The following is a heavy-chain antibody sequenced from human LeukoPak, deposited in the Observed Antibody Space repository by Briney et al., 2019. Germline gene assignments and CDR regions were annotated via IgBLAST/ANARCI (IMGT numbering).Heavy chain of an antibody. CDR2: IRGVGGIT. J-gene: IGHJ4*02. V-gene: IGHV3-43*02. CDR3: IKGTDPLTWRMMTVAGTRFDY. CDR1: VFSFADYA. Sequence: GGSLRLSCTPPVFSFADYAMHWVRPAPERGRDWVSHIRGVGGITYIAGSMKCRFTTSTVNSKITLYLQMNSLRTEDTVLYYCIKGTDPLTWRMMTVAGTRFDYWGQGTLVTVSS. D-gene: IGHD6-19*01.